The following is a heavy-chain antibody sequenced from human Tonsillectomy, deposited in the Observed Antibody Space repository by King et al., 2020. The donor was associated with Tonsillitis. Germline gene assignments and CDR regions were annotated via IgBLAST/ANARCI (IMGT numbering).Heavy chain of an antibody. CDR1: GYIFTNYW. J-gene: IGHJ4*02. CDR2: IYPGDSDT. V-gene: IGHV5-51*01. CDR3: ARPLDYYDSSIYDY. D-gene: IGHD3-22*01. Sequence: QLVQSGAEVKKPGESLKISCKGAGYIFTNYWIGWVRQLPGKGLEWMGIIYPGDSDTRYSPSFQGQVTISADKSISTAYLQGSSLKASDTAMYYCARPLDYYDSSIYDYWGQGTLVTVSS.